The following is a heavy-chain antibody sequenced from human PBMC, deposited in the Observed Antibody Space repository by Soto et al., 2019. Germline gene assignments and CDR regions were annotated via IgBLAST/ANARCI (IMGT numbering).Heavy chain of an antibody. D-gene: IGHD6-13*01. CDR3: AKDLELSSWPYYFDY. CDR2: ISGSGGST. Sequence: GSLRLSCAASGFTFSSYAMSWVRQAPGKGLEWVSAISGSGGSTYYADSVKGRFTISRDNSKNTLYLQMNSLRAEDTAVYYCAKDLELSSWPYYFDYWGQGTLVTVSS. CDR1: GFTFSSYA. V-gene: IGHV3-23*01. J-gene: IGHJ4*02.